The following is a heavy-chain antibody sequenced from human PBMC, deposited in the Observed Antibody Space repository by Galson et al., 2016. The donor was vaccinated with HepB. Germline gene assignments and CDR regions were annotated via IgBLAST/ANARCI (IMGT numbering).Heavy chain of an antibody. Sequence: SVKVSCKASGYPFINYGINWLRQAPGQGLEWMGWISVNNGNTNYAQKYQDRVTLTRDTSTSTVYMEVGSLRYDDTATYYCARDRLKYFDFWSGTGVAFDIWGQGTMVTVSS. V-gene: IGHV1-18*01. D-gene: IGHD3-3*01. CDR2: ISVNNGNT. CDR3: ARDRLKYFDFWSGTGVAFDI. CDR1: GYPFINYG. J-gene: IGHJ3*02.